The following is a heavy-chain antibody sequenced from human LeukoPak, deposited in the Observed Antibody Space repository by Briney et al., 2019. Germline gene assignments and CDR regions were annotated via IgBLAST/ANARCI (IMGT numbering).Heavy chain of an antibody. D-gene: IGHD3-9*01. J-gene: IGHJ3*02. CDR2: IYYSGST. CDR3: ARQGNDILTGYYGAFDI. CDR1: GGSISSYY. Sequence: SETLSLTCTVSGGSISSYYWSWIRQPPGKGLEWIGYIYYSGSTNYNPSLKSRVTISVDTSKNQFSLKLSSVTAADTAVYYCARQGNDILTGYYGAFDIWGQGTMVTVSS. V-gene: IGHV4-59*08.